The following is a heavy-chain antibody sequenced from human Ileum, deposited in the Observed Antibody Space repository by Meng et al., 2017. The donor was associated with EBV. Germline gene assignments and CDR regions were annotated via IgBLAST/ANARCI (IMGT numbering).Heavy chain of an antibody. V-gene: IGHV4-39*01. CDR2: NYYSGRT. D-gene: IGHD6-13*01. CDR1: GGPINSGSYY. CDR3: ARPIAAAGWFDP. Sequence: LYLRESSPGLVKPSATLSLSCTIFGGPINSGSYYWGWIRQPPGKGLEWIGSNYYSGRTYHNPSLKSRVTISVDTSKNQFSLKLSSVTAADTAVYYCARPIAAAGWFDPWGQGTLVTVSS. J-gene: IGHJ5*02.